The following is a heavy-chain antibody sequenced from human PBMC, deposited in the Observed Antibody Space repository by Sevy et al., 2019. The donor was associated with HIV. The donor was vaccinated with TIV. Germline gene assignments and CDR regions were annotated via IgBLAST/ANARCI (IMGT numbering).Heavy chain of an antibody. CDR1: GLTLSNYW. CDR2: IKKDGSQK. V-gene: IGHV3-7*03. CDR3: FGGTN. J-gene: IGHJ4*02. Sequence: GGSLRLSCPDSGLTLSNYWMHWVRQAPGKGLEWVASIKKDGSQKDYVDSVKGRFIISRDNAKSSVYLQMNSLRDEDSAVYYCFGGTNWGQGTLVTVSS. D-gene: IGHD3-16*01.